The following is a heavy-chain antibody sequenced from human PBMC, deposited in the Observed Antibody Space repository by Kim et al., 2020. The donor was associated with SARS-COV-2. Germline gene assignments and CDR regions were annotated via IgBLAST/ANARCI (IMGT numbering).Heavy chain of an antibody. J-gene: IGHJ6*01. CDR3: SNAPGDFWRCHYGMDV. V-gene: IGHV3-23*01. CDR2: ISDSGGST. D-gene: IGHD3-3*01. Sequence: GGSLRLSCAASGFTFSSYAMSWVRQAPGKGLEWVSAISDSGGSTYYADSVKGRFTISRDNSKNTLYLQMNSLRAEDKAVDYCSNAPGDFWRCHYGMDVWG. CDR1: GFTFSSYA.